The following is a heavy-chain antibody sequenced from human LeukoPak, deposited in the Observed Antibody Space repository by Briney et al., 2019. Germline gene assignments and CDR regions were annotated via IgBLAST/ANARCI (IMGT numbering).Heavy chain of an antibody. CDR3: AKDSSEEGFDY. CDR1: GFTFNTYW. D-gene: IGHD2-2*01. J-gene: IGHJ4*02. V-gene: IGHV3-7*01. CDR2: INQDGSEK. Sequence: GGSLRLSCAASGFTFNTYWMTWVRQAPGKGLEWVANINQDGSEKYSVDSVKGRFTISRDNSKNTLYLQMNSLRAEDTTVYYCAKDSSEEGFDYWGQGTLVTVSS.